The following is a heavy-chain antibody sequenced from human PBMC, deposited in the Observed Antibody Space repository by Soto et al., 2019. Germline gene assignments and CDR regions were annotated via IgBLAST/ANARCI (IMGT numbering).Heavy chain of an antibody. Sequence: QVQLVQSGAEVKKPGASVKVSCKTSGYTFTSYGISWMRQAPGQGLEWMGWISAYNGNTNYAQRLQGRVTMTTDTSTNTAYMELRSLRSDDTAVYYCAGDRGSYYGEYYFDYWGQGTLVTVSS. CDR1: GYTFTSYG. D-gene: IGHD1-26*01. CDR3: AGDRGSYYGEYYFDY. V-gene: IGHV1-18*01. CDR2: ISAYNGNT. J-gene: IGHJ4*02.